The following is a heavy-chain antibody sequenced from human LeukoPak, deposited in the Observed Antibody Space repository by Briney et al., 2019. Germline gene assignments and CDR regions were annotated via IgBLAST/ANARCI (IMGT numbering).Heavy chain of an antibody. J-gene: IGHJ4*02. CDR1: GFTFSSYG. CDR3: ATYRQVLLPFES. Sequence: GGSLRLSCAASGFTFSSYGMSWVRQAPGKGLEWVSAISGSGSGTYYAASVKGRFTISRDNSKSTLSLQMNSLRAEDTAIYYCATYRQVLLPFESWGQGTLVTVSS. CDR2: ISGSGSGT. D-gene: IGHD2-8*02. V-gene: IGHV3-23*01.